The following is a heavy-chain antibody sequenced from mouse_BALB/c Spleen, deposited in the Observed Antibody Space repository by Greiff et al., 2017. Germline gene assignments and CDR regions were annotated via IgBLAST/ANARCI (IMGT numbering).Heavy chain of an antibody. CDR2: INSNGGST. CDR3: ARPIDSSGYAMAY. Sequence: EVQLVESGGGLVKLGGSLKLSCAASGFTFSSYYMSWVRQTPEKRLELVAAINSNGGSTYYPDTVKGRFTISRDNAKNTLYLQMSSLKSEDTALYYCARPIDSSGYAMAYWGQGTSVTVSS. V-gene: IGHV5-6-2*01. D-gene: IGHD3-2*01. J-gene: IGHJ4*01. CDR1: GFTFSSYY.